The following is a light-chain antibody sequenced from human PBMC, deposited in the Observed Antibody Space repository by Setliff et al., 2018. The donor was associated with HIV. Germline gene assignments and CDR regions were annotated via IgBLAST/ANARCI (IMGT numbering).Light chain of an antibody. Sequence: QSALTQPASVSGSPGQSITISCTGASSDFGSYNLVSWYQQHLGKVPKLLIYEGTKRPSGVSSRFSGSKSGNTASLTISGLQAEDEADYYCCSYAGDSSYVVFGGGTKVTVL. J-gene: IGLJ2*01. V-gene: IGLV2-23*01. CDR1: SSDFGSYNL. CDR3: CSYAGDSSYVV. CDR2: EGT.